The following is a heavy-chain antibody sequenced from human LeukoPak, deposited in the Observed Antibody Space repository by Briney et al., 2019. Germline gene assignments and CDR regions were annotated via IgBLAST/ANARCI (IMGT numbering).Heavy chain of an antibody. V-gene: IGHV3-23*01. D-gene: IGHD3-3*01. J-gene: IGHJ5*02. CDR3: AKARFGVVFSWFDP. CDR2: ISGSGGSA. CDR1: GFSISIYA. Sequence: PGGSLRLSCAASGFSISIYAMSWVRQAPGKGLEWVSAISGSGGSAYFADSVKGRFTVSRDNSKNTLYLQMNSLRVEDTAVYYCAKARFGVVFSWFDPWGQGTLVTVSS.